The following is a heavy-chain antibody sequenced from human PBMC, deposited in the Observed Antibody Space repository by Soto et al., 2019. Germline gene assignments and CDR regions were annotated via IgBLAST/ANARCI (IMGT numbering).Heavy chain of an antibody. D-gene: IGHD3-3*01. V-gene: IGHV3-23*01. CDR2: ISGSGGST. CDR1: GFTFSGFA. J-gene: IGHJ4*02. CDR3: AKDSDFWSGYYTGMEPFDY. Sequence: EVQLLESGGGLVQPGGSLRLSCAASGFTFSGFAMAWVRQPPGKGLEWVSAISGSGGSTYYADSVKGRFTISRDNSKNTLYLQMNSLRAEDTAVYYCAKDSDFWSGYYTGMEPFDYWGQGTLVTVSS.